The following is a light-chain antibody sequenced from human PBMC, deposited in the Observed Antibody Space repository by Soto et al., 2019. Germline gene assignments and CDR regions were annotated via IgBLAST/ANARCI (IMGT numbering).Light chain of an antibody. CDR2: GAS. CDR3: QQYGSPPPYT. J-gene: IGKJ2*01. CDR1: QSVSSSY. V-gene: IGKV3-20*01. Sequence: EIVLTQSPGILSLSPGERATLSCRASQSVSSSYLAWYQQKPGQAPRLLIYGASNRATGIPDRFSASGSKTNFPLTISRLDPEYFAVYYCQQYGSPPPYTFGQGTKLEIK.